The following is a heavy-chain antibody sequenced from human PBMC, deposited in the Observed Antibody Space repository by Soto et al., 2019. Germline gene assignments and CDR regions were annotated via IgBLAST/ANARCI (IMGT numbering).Heavy chain of an antibody. V-gene: IGHV3-74*01. J-gene: IGHJ4*02. CDR1: GFIFKMYW. CDR2: IYNDGSYT. CDR3: KRGHRPISTGTGAY. Sequence: EVQLVESGGGLVPPGGSVRLSCAASGFIFKMYWMHWVRQTPGKGLVLVSRIYNDGSYTDYADSVQGRFTISRDNVNNTLDLRMINLGAEDSGLYYCKRGHRPISTGTGAYWGQGTQVTVSS. D-gene: IGHD1-1*01.